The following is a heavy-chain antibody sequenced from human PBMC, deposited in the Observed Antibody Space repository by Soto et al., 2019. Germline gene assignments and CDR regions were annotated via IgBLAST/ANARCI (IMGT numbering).Heavy chain of an antibody. CDR3: AKSPGRRYDFWSGYYTGFDY. Sequence: PWGSLILSCAASGFTFSSYAMSWVRQAPGKGLEWVSAISGSGGSTYYADSVKGRFTISRDNSKNTLYLQMNSLRAEDTAVYYCAKSPGRRYDFWSGYYTGFDYWGQGTLVTVSS. CDR2: ISGSGGST. J-gene: IGHJ4*02. D-gene: IGHD3-3*01. CDR1: GFTFSSYA. V-gene: IGHV3-23*01.